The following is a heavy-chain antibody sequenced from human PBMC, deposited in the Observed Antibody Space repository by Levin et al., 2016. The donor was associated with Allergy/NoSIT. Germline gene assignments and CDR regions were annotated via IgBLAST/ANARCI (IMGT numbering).Heavy chain of an antibody. CDR3: ARDRYCSSTSCSEDY. CDR1: GFTVSSNY. V-gene: IGHV3-66*01. J-gene: IGHJ4*02. Sequence: GESLKISCAASGFTVSSNYMSWVRQAPGKGLEWVSVIYSGGSTYYADSVKGRFTISRDNSKNTLYLQMNSLRAEDTAVYYCARDRYCSSTSCSEDYWGQGTLVTVSS. D-gene: IGHD2-2*01. CDR2: IYSGGST.